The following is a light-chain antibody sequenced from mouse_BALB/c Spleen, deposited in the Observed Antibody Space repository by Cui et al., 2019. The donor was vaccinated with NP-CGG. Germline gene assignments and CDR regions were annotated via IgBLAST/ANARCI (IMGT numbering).Light chain of an antibody. CDR2: GTN. Sequence: QPVVTQDSAPTTSPGETVTLTCRSSTGAVTTSNYANWVQEKPDHLFTGLIGGTNNRPPGVPARFSGSLIGDKAALTITGAQTEDEAIYFCALWYSNHWVFGGGTKLTVL. J-gene: IGLJ1*01. CDR3: ALWYSNHWV. V-gene: IGLV1*01. CDR1: TGAVTTSNY.